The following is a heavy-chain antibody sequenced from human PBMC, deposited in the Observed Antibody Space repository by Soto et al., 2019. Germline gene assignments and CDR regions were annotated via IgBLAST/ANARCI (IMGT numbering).Heavy chain of an antibody. J-gene: IGHJ6*02. V-gene: IGHV3-48*02. Sequence: LRLSCAASGFTFSGYSMNWVRQAPGKGLEWISYISSRSSKYYADSVKGRFTISRDNANNSLYLQMNSLRDEDTAVYFCARESPYCSGGNCYDQGGADVWGQGTPVTVSS. CDR3: ARESPYCSGGNCYDQGGADV. CDR2: ISSRSSK. CDR1: GFTFSGYS. D-gene: IGHD2-15*01.